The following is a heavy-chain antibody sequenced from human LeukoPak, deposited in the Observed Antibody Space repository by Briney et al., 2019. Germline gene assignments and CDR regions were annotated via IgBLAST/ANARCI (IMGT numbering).Heavy chain of an antibody. CDR2: ISGSGGST. Sequence: GGSLRLSCAASGFTFSSYAMSWVRQAPGKGLEWVSAISGSGGSTYYADSVKGRFTISRDNSKNTLYLQMNSLRAEDTAVYYCARASIVVVITALYFDYWGQGTLVTVSS. CDR1: GFTFSSYA. D-gene: IGHD3-22*01. J-gene: IGHJ4*02. CDR3: ARASIVVVITALYFDY. V-gene: IGHV3-23*01.